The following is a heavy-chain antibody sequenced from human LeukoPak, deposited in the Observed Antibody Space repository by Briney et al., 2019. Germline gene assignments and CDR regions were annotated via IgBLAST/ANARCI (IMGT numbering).Heavy chain of an antibody. CDR3: ASLIWFWDLDI. V-gene: IGHV3-53*01. D-gene: IGHD3-10*01. CDR1: GFTVSSNY. CDR2: IYSGGST. J-gene: IGHJ3*02. Sequence: PGGSLRLSCAASGFTVSSNYMSWVRQAPGKGLEWVSVIYSGGSTYYADSVKGRFTISRDNSKNTLYLQMNSLRAEDTAVYYCASLIWFWDLDIWGQGTMVTVSS.